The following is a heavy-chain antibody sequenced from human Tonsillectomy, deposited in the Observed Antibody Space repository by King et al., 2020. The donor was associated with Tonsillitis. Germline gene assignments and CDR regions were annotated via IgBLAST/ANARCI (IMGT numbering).Heavy chain of an antibody. J-gene: IGHJ2*01. CDR3: ASDTLRYSFRPNWYFDL. V-gene: IGHV1-69*06. D-gene: IGHD5-18*01. Sequence: VQLVESGAEVKKPGSSVKVSCKVSGGTFSSYAISWVRQAPGQGLEWMGGLIPLFGTGNYAQKFQGRVTITADKSTTKVSMELSGLRYEDTAVYYCASDTLRYSFRPNWYFDLWGRGTLVTVSS. CDR2: LIPLFGTG. CDR1: GGTFSSYA.